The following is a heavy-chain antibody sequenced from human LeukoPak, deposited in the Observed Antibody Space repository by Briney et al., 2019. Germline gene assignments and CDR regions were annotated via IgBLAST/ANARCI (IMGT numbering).Heavy chain of an antibody. D-gene: IGHD1-1*01. Sequence: TSETLSLTCTVSGGSISSYLWSWIRQPPGKGLDWIGYISSSGSTNYNPSLKSRVTISVDTSKNQFSLKLSSVTAADTAVYYCARDRTGNNWFDPWGQGTLVTVSS. V-gene: IGHV4-59*01. J-gene: IGHJ5*02. CDR2: ISSSGST. CDR3: ARDRTGNNWFDP. CDR1: GGSISSYL.